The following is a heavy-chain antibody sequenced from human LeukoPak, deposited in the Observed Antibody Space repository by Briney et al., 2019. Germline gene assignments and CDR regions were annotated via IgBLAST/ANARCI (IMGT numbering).Heavy chain of an antibody. D-gene: IGHD5-18*01. CDR2: IYYSGST. J-gene: IGHJ3*02. V-gene: IGHV4-59*08. Sequence: SETLSLTCTVSGDSISSYYWSWIRQPPGKGLEWIGYIYYSGSTNYNPSLKSRVTISVDTSKSQFSLKLNSVTAADTAVYYCERHGVNTYGSHDAFDIWGQGTMVTVSS. CDR3: ERHGVNTYGSHDAFDI. CDR1: GDSISSYY.